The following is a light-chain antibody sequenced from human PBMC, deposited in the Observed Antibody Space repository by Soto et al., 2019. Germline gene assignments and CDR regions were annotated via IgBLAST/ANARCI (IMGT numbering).Light chain of an antibody. V-gene: IGKV1-5*03. Sequence: DIQMTQSPSTLSGSVGDRVTITCRASQTISSWLAWYQQKPGKAPKLLIYKASALESGVPSRFSGSGSGTEFTLTISSLEPEDFATYYCQPYNTYPWTFGQGTRWIS. CDR3: QPYNTYPWT. J-gene: IGKJ1*01. CDR1: QTISSW. CDR2: KAS.